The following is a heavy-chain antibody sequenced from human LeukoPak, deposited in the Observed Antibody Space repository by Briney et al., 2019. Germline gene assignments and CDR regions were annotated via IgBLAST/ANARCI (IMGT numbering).Heavy chain of an antibody. J-gene: IGHJ2*01. V-gene: IGHV3-7*01. CDR3: AREAPTESDWYFDL. CDR2: IKQDGSEK. Sequence: PGGSLRLSCAASGFTFSRYWMSWVRQAPGKGLEWVANIKQDGSEKYYVGSVKGRFTIPIDNAKNSLFLQMNSLRGDDTALYYCAREAPTESDWYFDLWGRGTLVTVSS. CDR1: GFTFSRYW. D-gene: IGHD4-17*01.